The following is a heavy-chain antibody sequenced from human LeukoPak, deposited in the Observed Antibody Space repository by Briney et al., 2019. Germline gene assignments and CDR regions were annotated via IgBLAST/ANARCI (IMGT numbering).Heavy chain of an antibody. CDR1: GFTFSSYG. V-gene: IGHV3-48*02. J-gene: IGHJ4*02. Sequence: GGSLRLSCAASGFTFSSYGMNWVRQAPGKGLEWVSHLSSGNTMYYADSVKGRFTISRDNAKNSLFLQMNSLRDEDTAVYYCAKGFFGSGSFPHNFDYWGQGTLVTVSS. CDR3: AKGFFGSGSFPHNFDY. D-gene: IGHD3-10*01. CDR2: LSSGNTM.